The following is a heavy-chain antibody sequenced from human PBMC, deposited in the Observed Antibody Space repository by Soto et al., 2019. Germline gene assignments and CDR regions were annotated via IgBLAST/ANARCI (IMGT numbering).Heavy chain of an antibody. V-gene: IGHV3-48*01. J-gene: IGHJ4*02. CDR1: GFNFRSYS. CDR2: LSSSDMNI. Sequence: EVQLVESGGVLIQPGGSLRLSCLASGFNFRSYSMNWVRQAPGKGLECISYLSSSDMNIYYADSVRGRFTISRDIAKNSLYLQMNSLRAEDNAVYYCARDYGDYVPRNDYWGQGTLVTVSS. CDR3: ARDYGDYVPRNDY. D-gene: IGHD4-17*01.